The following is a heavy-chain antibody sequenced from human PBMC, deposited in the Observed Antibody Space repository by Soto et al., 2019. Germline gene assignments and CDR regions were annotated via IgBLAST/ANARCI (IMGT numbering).Heavy chain of an antibody. CDR3: ARVSASGWFGELSPFDY. Sequence: SDTLSPTCTVSGGSISSYYWSWIRQPPGKGREWIGYIYYSGSNSYNSTPKSRVNISVNTSKNQFSLKLGSVTAADTAVYYCARVSASGWFGELSPFDYWGQGTLVTVSS. V-gene: IGHV4-59*01. CDR1: GGSISSYY. D-gene: IGHD3-10*01. CDR2: IYYSGSN. J-gene: IGHJ4*02.